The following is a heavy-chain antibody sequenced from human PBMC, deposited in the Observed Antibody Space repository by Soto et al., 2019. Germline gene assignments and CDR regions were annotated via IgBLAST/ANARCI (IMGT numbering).Heavy chain of an antibody. CDR3: ARDLITMVRGVITRAYGMDV. CDR1: GYTFTSYG. J-gene: IGHJ6*02. D-gene: IGHD3-10*01. V-gene: IGHV1-18*01. CDR2: ISAYNGNT. Sequence: QVQLVQSGAEVKKPGASVKVSCKASGYTFTSYGISWVRQPPGQGLEWMGWISAYNGNTNYAQKLQGRVTMTTDTSTSTAYRELRSLRSDDTAVYYCARDLITMVRGVITRAYGMDVWGQGTTVTVSS.